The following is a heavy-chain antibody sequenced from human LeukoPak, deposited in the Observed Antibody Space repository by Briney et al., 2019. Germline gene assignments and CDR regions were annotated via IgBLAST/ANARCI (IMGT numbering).Heavy chain of an antibody. Sequence: SETLSLTCAVYGGSFSGYYWSWIRQPPGKGLDWIGEIKYSGSTKYNPSLKSRVTISVDTSKNQFFLKLSSVTAADTGVYYCARGSTIAVAGIDYWGQGTLVTVSS. CDR2: IKYSGST. CDR3: ARGSTIAVAGIDY. CDR1: GGSFSGYY. V-gene: IGHV4-34*01. D-gene: IGHD6-19*01. J-gene: IGHJ4*02.